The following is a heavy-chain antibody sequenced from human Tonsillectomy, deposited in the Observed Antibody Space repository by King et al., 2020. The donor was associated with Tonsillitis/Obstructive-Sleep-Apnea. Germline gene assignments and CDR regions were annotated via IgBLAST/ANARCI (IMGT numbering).Heavy chain of an antibody. CDR1: GFSFSHAG. CDR3: TTIPGITIFGLVTDY. D-gene: IGHD3-3*01. Sequence: VQLVESGGGLVKPGGSLRLSCAASGFSFSHAGMSWVRQTPRKGLEWVGRIESKTDGGTTDYAAPVKGRFTISRDDSKNTRYLQMNSLKTEDTAIYYCTTIPGITIFGLVTDYWGQGTLVTVSS. J-gene: IGHJ4*02. CDR2: IESKTDGGTT. V-gene: IGHV3-15*04.